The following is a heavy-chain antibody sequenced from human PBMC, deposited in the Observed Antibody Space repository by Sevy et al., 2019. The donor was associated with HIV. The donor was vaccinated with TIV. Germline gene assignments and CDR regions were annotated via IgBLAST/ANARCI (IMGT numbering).Heavy chain of an antibody. Sequence: LLQLSETLSLTCTVSGGSITSLYWNWIRQPPGKGLEWIANIYYNGHINYNPSLKSRVTLSLDTSKNQFSLRLSSVTAADTAMYYCAGENAWGRGYSWGQGTLVTVSS. CDR1: GGSITSLY. J-gene: IGHJ4*02. CDR2: IYYNGHI. CDR3: AGENAWGRGYS. V-gene: IGHV4-59*08. D-gene: IGHD1-26*01.